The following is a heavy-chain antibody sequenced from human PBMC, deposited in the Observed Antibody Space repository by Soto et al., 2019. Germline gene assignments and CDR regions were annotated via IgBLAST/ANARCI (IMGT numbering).Heavy chain of an antibody. D-gene: IGHD3-10*01. CDR1: GYSFTSYW. V-gene: IGHV5-51*01. CDR3: ARRYGSASYPDY. CDR2: IYPGDSDT. J-gene: IGHJ4*02. Sequence: EFVKMSCKGSGYSFTSYWIGWVGQMPGKGLEWMGIIYPGDSDTRYSPSFQGQVTISADKSISTAYLQWSSLKASDTAMYYCARRYGSASYPDYWGQGTLVSVSS.